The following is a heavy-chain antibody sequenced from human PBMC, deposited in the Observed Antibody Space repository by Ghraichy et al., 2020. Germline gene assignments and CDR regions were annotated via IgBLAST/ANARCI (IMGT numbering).Heavy chain of an antibody. CDR2: IYYSGST. D-gene: IGHD6-13*01. CDR1: GGSISSGGYY. CDR3: ARVVGEVAAAGKNNYYYYGMDV. V-gene: IGHV4-31*03. J-gene: IGHJ6*02. Sequence: SQTLSLTCTVSGGSISSGGYYWSWIRQHPGKGLEWIGYIYYSGSTYYNPSLKSRVTISVDTSKNQFSLKLSSVTAADTAVYYCARVVGEVAAAGKNNYYYYGMDVWGQGTTVTVSS.